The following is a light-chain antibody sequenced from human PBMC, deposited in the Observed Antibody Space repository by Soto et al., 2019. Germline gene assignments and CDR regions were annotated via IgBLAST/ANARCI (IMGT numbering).Light chain of an antibody. CDR1: QTVSSNF. CDR3: QQSYNTPIT. J-gene: IGKJ5*01. Sequence: ETVLTQSPGTLSLSPGERSTLSCRASQTVSSNFLGWYQQKPGQAPRLLIYGASSRATGIPDRFSGSGSGTHFTLTISGLEPADFATYFCQQSYNTPITFGQGTRLEIK. CDR2: GAS. V-gene: IGKV3-20*01.